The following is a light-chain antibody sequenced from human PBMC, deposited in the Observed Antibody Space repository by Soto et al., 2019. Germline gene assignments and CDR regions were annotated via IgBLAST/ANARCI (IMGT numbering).Light chain of an antibody. CDR2: EVS. Sequence: QSVLTQPASVSGSPGQSITTSCTGTSSDVGGYNYVSWYQQYPGKAPKLMIYEVSNRPSGVSNRFSGSKSGNTASLTISGLQAEDEADYYCTSYIRSSTLDYVFGTGTRSPS. CDR1: SSDVGGYNY. V-gene: IGLV2-14*01. CDR3: TSYIRSSTLDYV. J-gene: IGLJ1*01.